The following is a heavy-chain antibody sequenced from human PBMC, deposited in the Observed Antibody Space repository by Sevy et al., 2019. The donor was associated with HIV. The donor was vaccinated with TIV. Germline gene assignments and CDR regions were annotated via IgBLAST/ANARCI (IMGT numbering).Heavy chain of an antibody. CDR3: AKFPFRTRFLEWFPHY. V-gene: IGHV3-23*01. D-gene: IGHD3-3*01. J-gene: IGHJ4*02. CDR2: ISGSGGST. CDR1: GFTFSSYA. Sequence: GGSLRLSCAASGFTFSSYAMSWVRQAPGKGLEWVSAISGSGGSTYYAGSVKGRFTISRDNSKNTLYLQMNSLRAEDTAVYYCAKFPFRTRFLEWFPHYWGQGTLVTVSS.